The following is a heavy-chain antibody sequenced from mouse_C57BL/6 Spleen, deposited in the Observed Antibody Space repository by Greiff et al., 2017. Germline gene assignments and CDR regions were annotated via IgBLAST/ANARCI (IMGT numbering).Heavy chain of an antibody. CDR2: INPNNGGT. Sequence: VQLQQSGPELVKPGASVKISCKASGYTFTDYYMNWVKQSHGKSLEWIGDINPNNGGTSYNQKFKGKATLTVDKSSSTAYMELRSLTSEDSAVYYCARDDGSPEYWGPGTSVTVSS. D-gene: IGHD1-1*01. CDR3: ARDDGSPEY. V-gene: IGHV1-26*01. CDR1: GYTFTDYY. J-gene: IGHJ4*01.